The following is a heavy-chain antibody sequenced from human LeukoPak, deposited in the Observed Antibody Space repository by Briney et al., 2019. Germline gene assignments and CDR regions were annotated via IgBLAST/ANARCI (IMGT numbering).Heavy chain of an antibody. J-gene: IGHJ4*02. V-gene: IGHV3-74*01. CDR1: GFTFNTYW. CDR3: ARGGDWGSYFDY. CDR2: IHSDGST. D-gene: IGHD7-27*01. Sequence: GGSLRLSCATSGFTFNTYWMHWVRQAPGMGLVWVSRIHSDGSTIYADSVKRRFTISRDNAKNTVYLQMNSLRAEDTAVYYCARGGDWGSYFDYWGQGTLVTVSS.